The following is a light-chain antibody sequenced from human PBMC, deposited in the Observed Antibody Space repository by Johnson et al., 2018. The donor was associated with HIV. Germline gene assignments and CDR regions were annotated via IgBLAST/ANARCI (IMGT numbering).Light chain of an antibody. J-gene: IGLJ1*01. CDR2: SNN. V-gene: IGLV1-44*01. CDR3: ATWDTGLSAGV. CDR1: SSNIGSNT. Sequence: QSVLTQPPSASGTPGQRVTISCSGSSSNIGSNTVNWYQQLPGTAPKLLIYSNNQRPSGVPDRFSGSKSGTSATLGITGLQTGDEADYYCATWDTGLSAGVFGTGTKVTVL.